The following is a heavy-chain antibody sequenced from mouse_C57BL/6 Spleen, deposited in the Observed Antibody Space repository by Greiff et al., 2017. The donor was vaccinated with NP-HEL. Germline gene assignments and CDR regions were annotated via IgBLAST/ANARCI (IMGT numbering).Heavy chain of an antibody. J-gene: IGHJ1*03. V-gene: IGHV1-82*01. CDR2: IYPGDGDT. CDR1: GYAFSSSW. D-gene: IGHD2-4*01. Sequence: QVQLQQSGPELVKPGASVKISCKASGYAFSSSWMHWVKQRPGQGLEWIGRIYPGDGDTNYNGKFKGKATLTADKSSSTAYMQLSSLTSEDSAVYFCARGINGYFDVWGTGTTVTVSS. CDR3: ARGINGYFDV.